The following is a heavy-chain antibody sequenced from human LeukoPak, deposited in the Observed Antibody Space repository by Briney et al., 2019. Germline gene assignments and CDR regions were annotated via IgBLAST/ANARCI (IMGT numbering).Heavy chain of an antibody. CDR2: INSDGSST. Sequence: GGSLRLSCAASGFTFSSYAMSWVRQAPGEGLVWVSRINSDGSSTSYADSVKGRFTISRDNAKNTLYLQMNSLRAEDTAVYYCARDFPTRYDFWSGYTYYYYGMDVWGQGTTVTVSS. V-gene: IGHV3-74*01. D-gene: IGHD3-3*01. J-gene: IGHJ6*02. CDR3: ARDFPTRYDFWSGYTYYYYGMDV. CDR1: GFTFSSYA.